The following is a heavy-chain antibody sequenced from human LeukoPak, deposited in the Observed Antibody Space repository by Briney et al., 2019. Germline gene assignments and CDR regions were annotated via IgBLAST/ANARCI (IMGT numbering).Heavy chain of an antibody. CDR3: VRGQTSITIFGVVMGFWFDP. V-gene: IGHV1-24*01. D-gene: IGHD3-3*01. CDR2: FDPEDGET. J-gene: IGHJ5*02. CDR1: GYTLTELS. Sequence: ASVKVSCKVSGYTLTELSMHWVRQAPGKGLEWMGGFDPEDGETIYAQKFQGRVTMTEDTSTDTAYMELSSLGSEDTAVYYCVRGQTSITIFGVVMGFWFDPWGQGTLVTVSS.